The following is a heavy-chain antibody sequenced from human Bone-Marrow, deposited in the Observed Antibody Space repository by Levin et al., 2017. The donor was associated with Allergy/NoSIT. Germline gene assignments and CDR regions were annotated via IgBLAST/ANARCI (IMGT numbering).Heavy chain of an antibody. CDR3: ASEDNQGSY. CDR2: ISSSGSTI. Sequence: HPGGSLRLSCAASGFTFSSYEMNWVRQAPGKGLEWVSYISSSGSTIYYADSVKGRFTISRDNAKNSLYLQMNSLRAEDTAVYYCASEDNQGSYWGQGTLVTVSS. CDR1: GFTFSSYE. V-gene: IGHV3-48*03. J-gene: IGHJ4*02.